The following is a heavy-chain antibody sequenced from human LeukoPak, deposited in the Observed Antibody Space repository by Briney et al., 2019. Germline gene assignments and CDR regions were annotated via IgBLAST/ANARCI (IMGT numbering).Heavy chain of an antibody. Sequence: GGSLRLSCAASGFTFSSYSMNWVRQAPGKGLEWVSSIGSSSSYIYYADSVKGRFTISRDNAKNFLFLDMNSLRVEDTAFYHCARKGVGGELGGFDYWGQGTLVTVSS. CDR3: ARKGVGGELGGFDY. V-gene: IGHV3-21*04. D-gene: IGHD3-16*01. CDR2: IGSSSSYI. J-gene: IGHJ4*02. CDR1: GFTFSSYS.